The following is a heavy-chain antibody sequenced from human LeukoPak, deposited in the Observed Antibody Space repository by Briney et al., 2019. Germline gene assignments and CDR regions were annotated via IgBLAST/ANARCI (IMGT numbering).Heavy chain of an antibody. V-gene: IGHV1-46*01. D-gene: IGHD4-11*01. CDR2: INPSGGST. Sequence: GASVKVSCKASGYTFTGYYMHWVRQAPGQGLEWMGIINPSGGSTSYAQKFQGRVTMTRDMSTSTVYMELSSLRSEDTAVYYCARSNDYSNGVDYYYYMDVWGKGTTVTVSS. CDR1: GYTFTGYY. J-gene: IGHJ6*03. CDR3: ARSNDYSNGVDYYYYMDV.